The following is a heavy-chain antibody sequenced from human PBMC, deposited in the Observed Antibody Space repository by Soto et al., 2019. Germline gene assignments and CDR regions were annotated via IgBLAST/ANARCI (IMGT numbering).Heavy chain of an antibody. CDR3: ARDLTSASSSWSAFDY. Sequence: ASVKFSCTAYGYTFTCYYMHWVRHAPGQGLEWMGWINPNSGGTNYAQKFQGRVTMTRDTSISTAYMELSRLRSDDTAVYYCARDLTSASSSWSAFDYWGQGTLVTVSS. V-gene: IGHV1-2*02. CDR2: INPNSGGT. CDR1: GYTFTCYY. D-gene: IGHD6-13*01. J-gene: IGHJ4*02.